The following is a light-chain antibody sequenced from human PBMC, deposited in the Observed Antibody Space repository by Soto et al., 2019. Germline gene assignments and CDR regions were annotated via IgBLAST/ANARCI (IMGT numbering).Light chain of an antibody. CDR3: QQYGSSPPLT. Sequence: EIVLTQSPGTLSLSPGERATLSCRASQSVSSSYLAWYQQKPGQAPRLLIYGASSRATGIQDRFSDSGSGTDFTLTISRLEPEDFAVYYCQQYGSSPPLTFGGGTKVEIK. J-gene: IGKJ4*01. V-gene: IGKV3-20*01. CDR2: GAS. CDR1: QSVSSSY.